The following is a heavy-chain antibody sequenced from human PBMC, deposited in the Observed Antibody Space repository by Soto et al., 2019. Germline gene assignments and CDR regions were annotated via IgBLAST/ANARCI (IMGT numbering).Heavy chain of an antibody. Sequence: VQLVQSGAEVKKPGSSVKVSCKGSGGTFTSYAISWVRQAPGQGLEWMGEFMPVFGTINYAPKFQGRITFSADESTSTAYMQLSRLRSDDTALYYCARGGYCIGNSCHVFDDWGQGSLVTVSA. CDR3: ARGGYCIGNSCHVFDD. CDR1: GGTFTSYA. V-gene: IGHV1-69*12. CDR2: FMPVFGTI. J-gene: IGHJ5*02. D-gene: IGHD2-15*01.